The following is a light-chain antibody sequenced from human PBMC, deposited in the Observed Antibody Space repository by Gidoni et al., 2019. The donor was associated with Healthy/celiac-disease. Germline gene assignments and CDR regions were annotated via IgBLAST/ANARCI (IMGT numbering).Light chain of an antibody. V-gene: IGLV3-1*01. J-gene: IGLJ2*01. CDR2: QDS. CDR1: KLGDKY. Sequence: SYELTQPPSVSVSPGQTASIPCSGDKLGDKYACWYQQKPAQSHVLVIYQDSKRPSGIPERFSGSNSGNTATLTISGTQAMDEADYYCQAWDSSTVVFGGGTKLTVL. CDR3: QAWDSSTVV.